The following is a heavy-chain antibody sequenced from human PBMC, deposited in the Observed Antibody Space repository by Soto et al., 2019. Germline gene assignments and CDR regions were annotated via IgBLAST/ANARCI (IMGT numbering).Heavy chain of an antibody. Sequence: ASVKVSCKASGYTFTSYDINWVRQATGQGLEWMGWMNPNSGNTGYAQKFQGRVTMTRNTSISTAYMELSSLRSEDPAVYYCARGRPNNGVPFDYWGQGALVTVSS. D-gene: IGHD4-17*01. J-gene: IGHJ4*02. V-gene: IGHV1-8*01. CDR1: GYTFTSYD. CDR3: ARGRPNNGVPFDY. CDR2: MNPNSGNT.